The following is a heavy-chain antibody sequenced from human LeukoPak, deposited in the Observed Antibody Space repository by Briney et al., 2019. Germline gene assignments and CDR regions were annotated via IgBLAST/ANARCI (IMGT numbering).Heavy chain of an antibody. CDR2: IYYSGST. D-gene: IGHD3-10*01. V-gene: IGHV4-39*01. J-gene: IGHJ6*03. Sequence: SGTLSLTCTVSGGSISSSSYYWGWIRQPPGKGLEWIGSIYYSGSTYYNPSLKSRVTISVDTSKNQFSLKLSSVTAADTAVYYCARMGSGSPVYYYYYMDVWGKGTTVTISS. CDR1: GGSISSSSYY. CDR3: ARMGSGSPVYYYYYMDV.